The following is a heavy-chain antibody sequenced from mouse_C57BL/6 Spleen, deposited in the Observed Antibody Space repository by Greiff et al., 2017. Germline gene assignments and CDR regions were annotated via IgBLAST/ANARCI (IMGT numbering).Heavy chain of an antibody. CDR2: FHPYNDDT. V-gene: IGHV1-47*01. CDR1: GYTFTTYP. D-gene: IGHD4-1*01. J-gene: IGHJ1*03. CDR3: ARGGLGLDWYFDV. Sequence: VKLQQSGAELVKPGASVKMSCKASGYTFTTYPIEWMKQNHGKSLEWIGNFHPYNDDTKYNEKFKGKATLTVEKSSSTVYLELSRLTSDDSAVYYCARGGLGLDWYFDVWGTGTTVTVSS.